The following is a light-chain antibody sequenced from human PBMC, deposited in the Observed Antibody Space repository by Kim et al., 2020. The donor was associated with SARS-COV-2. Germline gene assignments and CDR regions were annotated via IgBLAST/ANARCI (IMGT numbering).Light chain of an antibody. V-gene: IGLV3-1*01. J-gene: IGLJ2*01. Sequence: MATGQTASITCSGDELGDKYVCWYQQKPGQSPVVVIYQDSKRPSGIPERFSGSNSGNTATLTISGTQALDEANYYCQAWDTSSVIFGGGTKVTVL. CDR2: QDS. CDR1: ELGDKY. CDR3: QAWDTSSVI.